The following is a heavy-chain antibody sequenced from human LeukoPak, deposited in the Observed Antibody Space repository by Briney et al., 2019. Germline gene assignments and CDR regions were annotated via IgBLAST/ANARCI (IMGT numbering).Heavy chain of an antibody. Sequence: GGSLRLSCAASGFTFSDYYMSWIRQAPGKGLEWVSSISSSGSTIYYADSVKGRFTISRDNAKNSLYLQMNSLRAEDTAVYYCARAPVDIVATIGYYYGMDVWGQGTTVTVSS. J-gene: IGHJ6*02. CDR1: GFTFSDYY. CDR2: ISSSGSTI. CDR3: ARAPVDIVATIGYYYGMDV. V-gene: IGHV3-11*01. D-gene: IGHD5-12*01.